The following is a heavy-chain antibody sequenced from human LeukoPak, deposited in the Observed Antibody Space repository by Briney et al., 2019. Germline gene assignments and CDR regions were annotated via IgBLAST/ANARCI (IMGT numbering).Heavy chain of an antibody. D-gene: IGHD7-27*01. CDR2: ICGSGSTI. J-gene: IGHJ4*02. V-gene: IGHV3-48*03. CDR1: GFTFSSYE. Sequence: GGSLRLSCAPSGFTFSSYEMNWVRQAPGKGLEWVSYICGSGSTIYYADSVKGRFTISRDNAKNSLYLQMNSLRAEDMAVYYCARGPGSGLGMTRYFDYWGQGTLVTVFS. CDR3: ARGPGSGLGMTRYFDY.